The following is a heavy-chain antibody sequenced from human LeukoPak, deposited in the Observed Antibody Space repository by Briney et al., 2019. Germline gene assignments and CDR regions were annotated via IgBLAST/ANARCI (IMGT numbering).Heavy chain of an antibody. J-gene: IGHJ3*02. CDR2: ISAYNGNT. V-gene: IGHV1-18*04. Sequence: GESLKISCKGSGYSFTSYWIGWVRQAPGQGLEWMGWISAYNGNTNYAQKLQGRVTMTRDTSISTAYMELSRLRSDDTAVYYCARESSDDAFDIWGQGTMVTVSS. D-gene: IGHD6-6*01. CDR3: ARESSDDAFDI. CDR1: GYSFTSYW.